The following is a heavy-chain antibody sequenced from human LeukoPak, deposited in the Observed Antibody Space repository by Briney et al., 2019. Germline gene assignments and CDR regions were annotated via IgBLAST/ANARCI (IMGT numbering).Heavy chain of an antibody. J-gene: IGHJ3*02. D-gene: IGHD3-16*01. CDR1: GYTLTELS. Sequence: GASVKVSCKVSGYTLTELSMHWVRQAPGKGLEWMGGFDPEDGETTYAQKFQGRVTMTEDTSTDTAYMELSSLRSEDTAVYYCATDYGKTEQAFDIWGQGTMVTVSS. CDR3: ATDYGKTEQAFDI. CDR2: FDPEDGET. V-gene: IGHV1-24*01.